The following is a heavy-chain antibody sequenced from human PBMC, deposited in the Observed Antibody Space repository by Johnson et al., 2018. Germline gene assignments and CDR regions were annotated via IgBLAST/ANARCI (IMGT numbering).Heavy chain of an antibody. Sequence: QVQLVQSGGGVVQPGRSLRLSCAASGFTFRRYAMYWVRQAPGKGLEWVTAISSDGRNTDYADSVRGRFTSSRGNAKNTLHLQMNSLRPEDTAVYYCARDKAPYYCDWDFQFWGQGTLVTVSS. CDR2: ISSDGRNT. J-gene: IGHJ1*01. D-gene: IGHD3-22*01. CDR1: GFTFRRYA. CDR3: ARDKAPYYCDWDFQF. V-gene: IGHV3-30*03.